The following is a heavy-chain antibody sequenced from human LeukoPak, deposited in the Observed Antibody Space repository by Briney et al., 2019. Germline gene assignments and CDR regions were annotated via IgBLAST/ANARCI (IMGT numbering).Heavy chain of an antibody. D-gene: IGHD3-22*01. V-gene: IGHV3-9*01. J-gene: IGHJ4*02. CDR1: GFTFDDYA. CDR2: ITWNSGNI. Sequence: PGRSLRLSCAASGFTFDDYAMHRVRQAPGKGLEWVSGITWNSGNIAYADSVKGRFTISRDNAKNSLYLQMNSLRAEDAALYYCAKSRDSNTWYYFDYWGQGTLVTVSS. CDR3: AKSRDSNTWYYFDY.